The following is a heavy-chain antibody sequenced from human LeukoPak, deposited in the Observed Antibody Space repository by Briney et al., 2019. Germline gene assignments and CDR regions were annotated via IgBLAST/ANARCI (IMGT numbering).Heavy chain of an antibody. Sequence: GGSLRLSCAASGFTFSSYAMGWVRHAPGKGLEWVSAISGSGGSTYYADSVKGRFTISRDNSKNTLYLQMSSLRAEDTAVYYCAKDGPRYSGSYWGALDYWGQGTLVTVSS. D-gene: IGHD1-26*01. CDR2: ISGSGGST. CDR3: AKDGPRYSGSYWGALDY. V-gene: IGHV3-23*01. CDR1: GFTFSSYA. J-gene: IGHJ4*02.